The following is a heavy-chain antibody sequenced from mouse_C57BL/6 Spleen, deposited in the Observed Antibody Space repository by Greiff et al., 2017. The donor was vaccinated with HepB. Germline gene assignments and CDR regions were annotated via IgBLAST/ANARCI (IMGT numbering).Heavy chain of an antibody. D-gene: IGHD2-4*01. CDR1: GYTFTNYW. CDR2: IYPGGGYT. J-gene: IGHJ2*01. CDR3: ARRGYDYDGDYFDY. Sequence: VQLQQSGAELVRPGTSVKMSCKASGYTFTNYWIGWAKQRPGHGLEWIGDIYPGGGYTNYNEKFKGKATLTADKSSSTAYMQFSSLTSEDSAIYYCARRGYDYDGDYFDYWGQGTTLTVSS. V-gene: IGHV1-63*01.